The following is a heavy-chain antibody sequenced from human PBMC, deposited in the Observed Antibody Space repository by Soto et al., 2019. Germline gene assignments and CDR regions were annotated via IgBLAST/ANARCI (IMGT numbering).Heavy chain of an antibody. CDR3: ARVSKQWLYYIDY. J-gene: IGHJ4*02. Sequence: GGSLRLACAASGFTFSSYSMNWVRQAPGKGLEWVSYISSSSSTIYYADSVKGRFTISRDNAKNSLYLQMNSLRAEDTAVYYFARVSKQWLYYIDYWGQATLVTVSS. CDR1: GFTFSSYS. CDR2: ISSSSSTI. D-gene: IGHD6-19*01. V-gene: IGHV3-48*01.